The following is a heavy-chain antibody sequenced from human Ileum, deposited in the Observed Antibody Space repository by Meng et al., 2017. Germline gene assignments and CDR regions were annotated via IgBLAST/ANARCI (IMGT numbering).Heavy chain of an antibody. CDR3: VRGPARETHDFDY. D-gene: IGHD1-26*01. J-gene: IGHJ4*02. CDR2: IHHSGRT. CDR1: GGALNDYY. Sequence: VQVTQWGAGLLKLSETLALPCAVFGGALNDYYWSGVRQSPGKGLEWIGQIHHSGRTNYKSSLERRVTISVDTSKSQFSLKLTSVTAADTAMYYCVRGPARETHDFDYWGQGALVTVSS. V-gene: IGHV4-34*01.